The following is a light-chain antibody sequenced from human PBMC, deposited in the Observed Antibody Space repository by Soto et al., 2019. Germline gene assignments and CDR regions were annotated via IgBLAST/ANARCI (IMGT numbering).Light chain of an antibody. CDR3: GAWDSSLTAGV. CDR1: SSNMGNDY. J-gene: IGLJ3*02. Sequence: QSVLTQPPSVSAAPGQKVTISCSGSSSNMGNDYVSWFQQFPGAAPKLLIYHSHKLHSGVPDRFSGSTSGTSATLGITGLQTGDEAVYYCGAWDSSLTAGVFGGGTKLTVL. CDR2: HSH. V-gene: IGLV1-51*01.